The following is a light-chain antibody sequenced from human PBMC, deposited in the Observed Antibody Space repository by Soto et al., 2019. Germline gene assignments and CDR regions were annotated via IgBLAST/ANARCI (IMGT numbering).Light chain of an antibody. V-gene: IGLV2-14*01. J-gene: IGLJ1*01. CDR2: DVS. CDR3: SSYTSSSTLYV. Sequence: QSALTQPASVSGSPGQWITISCTGTGSDVGGYNYVSWYQQHPGKAPKLMIYDVSNRPSGVSNRFSGSKSGNTASLTISGLQAEDEADYYCSSYTSSSTLYVFGTGTKLTVL. CDR1: GSDVGGYNY.